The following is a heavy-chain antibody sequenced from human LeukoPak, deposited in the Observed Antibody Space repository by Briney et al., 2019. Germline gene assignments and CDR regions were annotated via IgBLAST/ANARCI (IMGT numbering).Heavy chain of an antibody. J-gene: IGHJ3*02. CDR3: ARDGLYCGGDCYWSSGDAFDI. CDR2: INPNSGGT. D-gene: IGHD2-21*02. Sequence: ASVKVSCKASGYTFTGYYMHWVRQAPGQGLEWMGWINPNSGGTNYAQKFQGRVTMTRDTSISTAYMELSRLRSDDTAVYYRARDGLYCGGDCYWSSGDAFDIWGQGTMVTVSS. CDR1: GYTFTGYY. V-gene: IGHV1-2*02.